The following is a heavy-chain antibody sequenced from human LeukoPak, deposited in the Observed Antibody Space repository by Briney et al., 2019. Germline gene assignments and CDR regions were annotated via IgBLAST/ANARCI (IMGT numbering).Heavy chain of an antibody. D-gene: IGHD3-16*01. CDR3: ARGLAGRASGAVYFDL. CDR1: GGSFSY. Sequence: SETLSLTCIVSGGSFSYLSWIRQPPGKGLEWIGIIYDHGRTEYNPSLKSRVSISVDTSKNQVSLRLNSVTPADTAAYYCARGLAGRASGAVYFDLWGRGALVTVSS. CDR2: IYDHGRT. J-gene: IGHJ2*01. V-gene: IGHV4-59*01.